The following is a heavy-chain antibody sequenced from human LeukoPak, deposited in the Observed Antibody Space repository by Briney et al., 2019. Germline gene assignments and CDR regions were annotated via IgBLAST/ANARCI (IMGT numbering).Heavy chain of an antibody. CDR3: ARDPQYYYDSSGYYDY. D-gene: IGHD3-22*01. CDR1: GFTFSIYG. Sequence: GGSLRLSCAASGFTFSIYGMHWVRQAPGKGLEWVGVIWYDGSNKYYADSVKGRFTISRDNSKNTLYLQMNSLRAEDTVVYYCARDPQYYYDSSGYYDYWGQGTLVTVSS. CDR2: IWYDGSNK. V-gene: IGHV3-33*01. J-gene: IGHJ4*02.